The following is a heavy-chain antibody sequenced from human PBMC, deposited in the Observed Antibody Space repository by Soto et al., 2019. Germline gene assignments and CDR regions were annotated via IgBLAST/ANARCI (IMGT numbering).Heavy chain of an antibody. D-gene: IGHD2-2*01. V-gene: IGHV5-51*01. J-gene: IGHJ5*02. CDR3: AKRGKESTRSFWFDP. CDR2: IYPGDSDT. Sequence: GESLKISCKSSGYSFTSYWIVWVRQMPGKGLERMGIIYPGDSDTRYSPSFQGQVTISVDKSISTAYLQWSSLKASDTAIYYCAKRGKESTRSFWFDPWGQGTLVTVSS. CDR1: GYSFTSYW.